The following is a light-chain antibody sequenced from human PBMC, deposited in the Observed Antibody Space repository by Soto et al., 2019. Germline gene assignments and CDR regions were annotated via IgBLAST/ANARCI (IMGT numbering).Light chain of an antibody. Sequence: QSALTQPASVSGSPGQSITISCSGTSNDVGGYNYVSWYQQHPGKAPKLMMYEVTNRPSGVSDRFSGSKSGNTASLTISGLQAEDEADYFCSSYTSSTTLIFGGGTKLTVL. J-gene: IGLJ2*01. CDR1: SNDVGGYNY. V-gene: IGLV2-14*01. CDR3: SSYTSSTTLI. CDR2: EVT.